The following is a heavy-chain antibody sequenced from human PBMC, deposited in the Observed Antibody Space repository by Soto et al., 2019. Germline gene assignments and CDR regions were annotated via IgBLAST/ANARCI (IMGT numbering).Heavy chain of an antibody. D-gene: IGHD6-13*01. CDR1: GYTFTSYG. J-gene: IGHJ5*02. CDR2: ISPYNGDT. Sequence: ASVKVSCKASGYTFTSYGISWVRQAPGQGLEWMGWISPYNGDTNYAQKLQGRVTMTTDTSTSTAYMELRSLRSDDTAVYYCARDLLAAAGTWWFDTWGQGTLVTVSS. CDR3: ARDLLAAAGTWWFDT. V-gene: IGHV1-18*01.